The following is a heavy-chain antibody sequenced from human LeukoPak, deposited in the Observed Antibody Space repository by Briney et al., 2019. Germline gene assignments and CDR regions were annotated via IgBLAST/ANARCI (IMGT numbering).Heavy chain of an antibody. J-gene: IGHJ6*03. CDR3: ARGGATIFGVVISSYYMDV. Sequence: WVRQPPGKGLEWIGSIYYSGSTYYNPSLKSRVTISVDTSKNQFSLKLSSVTAADTAVYYCARGGATIFGVVISSYYMDVWGKGTTVTVSS. CDR2: IYYSGST. D-gene: IGHD3-3*01. V-gene: IGHV4-39*07.